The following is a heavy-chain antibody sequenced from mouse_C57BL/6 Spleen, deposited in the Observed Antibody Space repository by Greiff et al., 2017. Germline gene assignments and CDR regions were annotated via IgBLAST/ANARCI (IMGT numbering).Heavy chain of an antibody. CDR2: IYPGDGDT. Sequence: QVQLKQSGPELVKPGASVKISCKASGYAFSSSWMNWVKQRPGKGLEWIGRIYPGDGDTNYNGKFKGKATLTADKSSSTAYMQLSSLTSEDSAVYFCASDNYYGSNDWFAYWGQGTLVTVSA. J-gene: IGHJ3*01. D-gene: IGHD1-1*01. CDR3: ASDNYYGSNDWFAY. V-gene: IGHV1-82*01. CDR1: GYAFSSSW.